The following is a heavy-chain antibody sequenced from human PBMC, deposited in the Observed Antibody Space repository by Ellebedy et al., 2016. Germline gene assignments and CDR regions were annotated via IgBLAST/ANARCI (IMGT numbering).Heavy chain of an antibody. Sequence: GGSLRLSXAASGFTFSSSAMSWVRQAPGKGLEWVSAITGSGGSTYYADSVKGRFTISRDNSKNTLYLQINSLRAEDTAVYYCAKKWISMDVWGKGTTVTVSS. D-gene: IGHD2-2*03. CDR3: AKKWISMDV. J-gene: IGHJ6*03. CDR1: GFTFSSSA. CDR2: ITGSGGST. V-gene: IGHV3-23*01.